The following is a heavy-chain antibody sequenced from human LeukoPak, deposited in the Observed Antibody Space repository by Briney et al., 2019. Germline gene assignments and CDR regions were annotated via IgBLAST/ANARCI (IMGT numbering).Heavy chain of an antibody. CDR3: TRDFEAVAGYNWFDP. Sequence: GGSLRLSCAASGFTFSSYSMNWVRQAPGKGLEWVSSISSSSIYIYYADSVKGRFTISRDNAKNSLYLQMNSLRAEDTAVYYGTRDFEAVAGYNWFDPWGQGTLVTVSS. D-gene: IGHD6-19*01. V-gene: IGHV3-21*01. J-gene: IGHJ5*02. CDR2: ISSSSIYI. CDR1: GFTFSSYS.